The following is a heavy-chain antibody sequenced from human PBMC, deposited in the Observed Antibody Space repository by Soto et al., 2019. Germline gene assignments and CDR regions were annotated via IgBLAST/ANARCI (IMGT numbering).Heavy chain of an antibody. J-gene: IGHJ6*02. CDR1: GYTFTGYY. V-gene: IGHV1-2*02. CDR2: INAASGGT. D-gene: IGHD6-6*01. CDR3: ASELFRELVMSCCRMDV. Sequence: GASVKVSCKASGYTFTGYYMHWVRQAPGQGLEWMGWINAASGGTNYAQKFQGRVTMTRDTSASTAYMELSRLRSDDTAVYYCASELFRELVMSCCRMDVWGQGTTVTVS.